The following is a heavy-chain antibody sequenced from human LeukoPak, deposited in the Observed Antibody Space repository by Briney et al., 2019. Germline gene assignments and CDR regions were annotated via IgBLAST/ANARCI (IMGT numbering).Heavy chain of an antibody. J-gene: IGHJ3*02. CDR3: ARDLGRESPQLDAFDI. D-gene: IGHD5-24*01. V-gene: IGHV3-30-3*01. Sequence: GGSLRLSCAASGFTFSSYAIHWVRQAPGKGLEWVAVISYDGSNKYYADSVKGRFTISRDNSKNTLYLQMNSLRAEDTAVYYCARDLGRESPQLDAFDIWGQGTMVTVSS. CDR1: GFTFSSYA. CDR2: ISYDGSNK.